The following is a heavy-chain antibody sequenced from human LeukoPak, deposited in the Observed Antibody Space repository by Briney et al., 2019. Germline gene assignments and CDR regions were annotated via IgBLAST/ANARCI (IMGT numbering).Heavy chain of an antibody. CDR2: ISSSSSYI. J-gene: IGHJ6*02. V-gene: IGHV3-21*01. Sequence: PGGSLRLSCAASGFTFSSYSMNWVRQAPGKGLEWVSSISSSSSYIYYADSVKGRFTISRDNAKNSLYLQMNSLRAEDTAVYYCASPLRTGTTLDVWGQGTTVTVSS. CDR3: ASPLRTGTTLDV. D-gene: IGHD1-1*01. CDR1: GFTFSSYS.